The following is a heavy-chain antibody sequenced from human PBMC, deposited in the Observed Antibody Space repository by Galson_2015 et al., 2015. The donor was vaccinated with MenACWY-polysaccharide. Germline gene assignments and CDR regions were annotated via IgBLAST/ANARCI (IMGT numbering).Heavy chain of an antibody. CDR2: IKQDGSVT. CDR3: ARGYCGGGRCSRNY. Sequence: SLRLSCAASGFIFSNYWLNWVRQAPWKGLEWVADIKQDGSVTHYVDSVKGRFTISRDNAKNTLCLQMISLRADDTAVYYCARGYCGGGRCSRNYWGQGTLVTVSS. CDR1: GFIFSNYW. J-gene: IGHJ4*02. D-gene: IGHD2-15*01. V-gene: IGHV3-7*01.